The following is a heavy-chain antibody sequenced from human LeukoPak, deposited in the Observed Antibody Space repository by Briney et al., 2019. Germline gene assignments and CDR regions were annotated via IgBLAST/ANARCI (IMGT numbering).Heavy chain of an antibody. D-gene: IGHD1-14*01. J-gene: IGHJ4*02. CDR3: ASWSGDNRNYADY. V-gene: IGHV1-69*04. CDR2: IIPILGIA. Sequence: SVKVSCKASGGTFSSYAISWVRQAPGQGLEWMGRIIPILGIANYAQKFQGRVTITADKSTSTAYMELSSLRSEDTAVYYCASWSGDNRNYADYWGQGTLVTVSS. CDR1: GGTFSSYA.